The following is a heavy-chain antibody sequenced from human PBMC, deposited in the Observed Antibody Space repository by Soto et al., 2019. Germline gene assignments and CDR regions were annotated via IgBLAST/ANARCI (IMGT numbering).Heavy chain of an antibody. CDR3: ARRYYYGSAPGDY. CDR2: IYYSGST. J-gene: IGHJ4*02. CDR1: GGSISSSSYY. V-gene: IGHV4-39*01. D-gene: IGHD3-10*01. Sequence: QLQLQESGPGLVKPSETLSLTCTVSGGSISSSSYYWGWIRQPPGKGLEWIGSIYYSGSTYYNPSLKSRVTISVDTSKNQFSLKLSSVTAADTAVYYCARRYYYGSAPGDYWGQGTLVTVSS.